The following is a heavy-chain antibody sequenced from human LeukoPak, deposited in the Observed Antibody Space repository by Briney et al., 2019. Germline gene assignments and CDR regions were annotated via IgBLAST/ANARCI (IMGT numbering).Heavy chain of an antibody. CDR3: ARYGAYHPLGVNDAFDI. CDR1: GFTFSSYA. J-gene: IGHJ3*02. Sequence: GRSLRLSCAASGFTFSSYAMHWVRQAPGKGLEWVAVISYDGSNKYYADSVKGRFTISRDNSKNTLYLQMNSLRAEDTAVYYCARYGAYHPLGVNDAFDIWGQGTMVTVSS. D-gene: IGHD4/OR15-4a*01. V-gene: IGHV3-30-3*01. CDR2: ISYDGSNK.